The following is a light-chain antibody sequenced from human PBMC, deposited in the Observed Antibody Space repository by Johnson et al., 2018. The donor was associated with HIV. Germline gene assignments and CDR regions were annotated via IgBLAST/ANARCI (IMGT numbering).Light chain of an antibody. CDR1: SSNIGNNY. CDR3: GTWDSSLSSYV. V-gene: IGLV1-51*02. Sequence: QSVLTQSPSVSAAPGQKVTISCSGSSSNIGNNYVSWYQQLPGTATKLLIYENNRRPSGTPDRFSGSKSGTSATLGITGLQTGDEADYYCGTWDSSLSSYVFGTGTKVTVL. J-gene: IGLJ1*01. CDR2: ENN.